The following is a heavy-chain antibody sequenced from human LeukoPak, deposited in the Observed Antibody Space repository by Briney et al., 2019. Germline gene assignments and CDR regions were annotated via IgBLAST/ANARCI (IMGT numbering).Heavy chain of an antibody. J-gene: IGHJ4*02. V-gene: IGHV4-34*01. CDR3: ARAVSGRFDY. CDR1: GGSFSGYY. D-gene: IGHD6-19*01. Sequence: SETLSLTCAVYGGSFSGYYWSWIRQPPGKGLEWIGEINHSGSTNYNPSLKSRVTISVDTSKNQFSLRLSSVTAADTAIYYCARAVSGRFDYWGQGTLVTVSS. CDR2: INHSGST.